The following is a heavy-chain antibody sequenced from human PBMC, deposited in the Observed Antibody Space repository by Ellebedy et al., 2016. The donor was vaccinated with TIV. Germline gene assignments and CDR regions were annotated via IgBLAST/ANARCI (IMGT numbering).Heavy chain of an antibody. Sequence: GESLKISCAASGFTFNSYWMHWVRQVPGKGLVWVSRISGDGSITGYAGSVKGRFTISRDNAENTLSLQMNSLRAEDTAVYHCARGAGGDCSGASCLNYWGQGIQVTVSS. CDR1: GFTFNSYW. CDR3: ARGAGGDCSGASCLNY. J-gene: IGHJ4*02. D-gene: IGHD2-15*01. CDR2: ISGDGSIT. V-gene: IGHV3-74*01.